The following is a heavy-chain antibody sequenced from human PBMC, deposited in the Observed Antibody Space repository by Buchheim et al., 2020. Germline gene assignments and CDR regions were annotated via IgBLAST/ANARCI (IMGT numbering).Heavy chain of an antibody. J-gene: IGHJ4*02. CDR1: DGSISSGDYY. Sequence: QVQLQESGPGLVKPSQTLSLTCTVSDGSISSGDYYWSWIRQPPGKGLEWIGYIYYSWSTYYNPSLKSRVTISADTSKNQFSRRVSAVTAADTAWYYCARGPLFWSNYFGYWGQGTL. V-gene: IGHV4-30-4*01. CDR3: ARGPLFWSNYFGY. CDR2: IYYSWST. D-gene: IGHD3-3*01.